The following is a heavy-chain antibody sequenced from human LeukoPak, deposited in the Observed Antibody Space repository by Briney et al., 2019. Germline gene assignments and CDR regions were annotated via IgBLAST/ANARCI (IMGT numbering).Heavy chain of an antibody. V-gene: IGHV4-39*07. CDR3: ARARSVVVASNRGFGVDY. J-gene: IGHJ4*02. CDR1: GGSISSSSYY. CDR2: INQSGST. D-gene: IGHD2-15*01. Sequence: SETLSLTCTVSGGSISSSSYYWGWIRQPPGKGLEWIGEINQSGSTNYNPSLKSRVTISVDTSKNQFSLKLSSVTAADTAVYYCARARSVVVASNRGFGVDYWGQGTLVTVSS.